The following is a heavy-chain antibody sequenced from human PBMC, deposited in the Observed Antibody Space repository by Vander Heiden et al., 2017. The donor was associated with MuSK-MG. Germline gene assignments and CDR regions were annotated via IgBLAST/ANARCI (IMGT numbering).Heavy chain of an antibody. D-gene: IGHD2-21*02. J-gene: IGHJ4*02. V-gene: IGHV4-39*01. CDR3: ARLGDVVVTAIDY. CDR2: IYYSGST. CDR1: GGSIRSSSYY. Sequence: QLQLQESGPGLVKPSETLSLTCTVSGGSIRSSSYYWGWIRQPPGKGLEWIGSIYYSGSTYYNPALKSRVTISVDTSKNQFSLKLRSVTAADTAVYYCARLGDVVVTAIDYWGQGTLVTVSS.